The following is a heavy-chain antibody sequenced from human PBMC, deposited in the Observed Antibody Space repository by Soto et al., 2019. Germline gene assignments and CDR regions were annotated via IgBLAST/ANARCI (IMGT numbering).Heavy chain of an antibody. J-gene: IGHJ6*01. V-gene: IGHV3-30-3*01. CDR3: ARGHGMFLSYYSYGMDV. D-gene: IGHD3-10*02. Sequence: QVQLVESGGGVVQPGRSLTLSCAASGFTFSRFSMHWVRQAPGKGLAWVAVISYDGSNTHYAESVKGRFNISRDDSKNTVYLLMNNLRGEDSAVYYCARGHGMFLSYYSYGMDVW. CDR1: GFTFSRFS. CDR2: ISYDGSNT.